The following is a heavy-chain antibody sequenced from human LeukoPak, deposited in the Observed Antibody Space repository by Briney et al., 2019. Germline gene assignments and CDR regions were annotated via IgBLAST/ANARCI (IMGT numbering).Heavy chain of an antibody. CDR2: LSGSGRLV. D-gene: IGHD3-10*01. CDR1: GFGFSSGT. CDR3: ARDPSRGLYYFDH. J-gene: IGHJ4*02. V-gene: IGHV3-21*04. Sequence: KPGGSLRLSCAASGFGFSSGTMNWVRQAPGKALEWVSSLSGSGRLVWYAASVKGRFTISRDNSKNTLYLQMNSLRAEDTAVYYCARDPSRGLYYFDHWGQGTLVTVSS.